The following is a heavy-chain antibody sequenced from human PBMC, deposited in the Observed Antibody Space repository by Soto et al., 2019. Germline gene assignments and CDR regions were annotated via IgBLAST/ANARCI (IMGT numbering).Heavy chain of an antibody. CDR2: IWYDGSNK. D-gene: IGHD3-9*01. V-gene: IGHV3-33*01. Sequence: QVQLVESGGGVVQPGRSLRLSCAASGFTFSSYGMHWVRQAPGKGLEWVAVIWYDGSNKYYADSVKGRFTISRDNSKNTLYLQMNSLRAEDTAVYYCARSSLYYDILTGYFDYWGLGTLVTVSS. CDR3: ARSSLYYDILTGYFDY. J-gene: IGHJ4*02. CDR1: GFTFSSYG.